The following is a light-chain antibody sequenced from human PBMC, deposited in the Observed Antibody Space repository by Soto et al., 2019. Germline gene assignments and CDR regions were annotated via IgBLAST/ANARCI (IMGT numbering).Light chain of an antibody. CDR1: QSISSY. Sequence: DIQMTQSPSSLSASVGDRVTITCRASQSISSYLNWYQQKPGKAPKLLIYAASSLQSGVPSRFSGSGSGTDFTLTIDTLQPDDFASYYCQQTRSGITFGQGTRLEI. V-gene: IGKV1-39*01. CDR3: QQTRSGIT. J-gene: IGKJ5*01. CDR2: AAS.